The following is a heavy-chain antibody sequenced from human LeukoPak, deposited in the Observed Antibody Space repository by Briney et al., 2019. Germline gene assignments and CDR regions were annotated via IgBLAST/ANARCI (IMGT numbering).Heavy chain of an antibody. D-gene: IGHD4-11*01. CDR1: GGSITNTNYY. CDR2: VYHSGIT. CDR3: AREWQYQFDY. Sequence: SSETLYLTCTVSGGSITNTNYYWAWIRQPPGEGLEWIGSVYHSGITYYTPSLKSRVSISVDTSKNQFSLKVTSVTAADTAVYYCAREWQYQFDYWGQGSLVTISS. V-gene: IGHV4-39*07. J-gene: IGHJ4*02.